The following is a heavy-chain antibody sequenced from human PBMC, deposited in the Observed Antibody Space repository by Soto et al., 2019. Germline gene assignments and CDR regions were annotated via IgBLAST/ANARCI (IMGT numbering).Heavy chain of an antibody. D-gene: IGHD1-26*01. CDR1: GGSISSGGYY. J-gene: IGHJ4*02. Sequence: PSETLSLTCTVSGGSISSGGYYWSWIRQHPGKGLEWIGYIYYSGSTYYNPSLKSRVTISVDTSKNQFSLKLSSVTAADSALYYCVTEGSAIYWLSDKWGPGTLVTVSS. CDR2: IYYSGST. V-gene: IGHV4-31*03. CDR3: VTEGSAIYWLSDK.